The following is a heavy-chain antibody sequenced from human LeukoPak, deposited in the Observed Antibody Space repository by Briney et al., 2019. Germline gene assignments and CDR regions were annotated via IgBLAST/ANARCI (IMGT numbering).Heavy chain of an antibody. CDR3: ARSGSYYRMDV. CDR1: GFTFSDHY. V-gene: IGHV3-72*01. CDR2: IRKKVNSYTT. Sequence: PGGSLRLSCAASGFTFSDHYMDWVRQAPGKGLEWVGRIRKKVNSYTTEYAASVKGRFTISRDDSKNSVYLQMNSLKTEDTAVYYCARSGSYYRMDVWGQGTTVTVSS. J-gene: IGHJ6*02. D-gene: IGHD1-26*01.